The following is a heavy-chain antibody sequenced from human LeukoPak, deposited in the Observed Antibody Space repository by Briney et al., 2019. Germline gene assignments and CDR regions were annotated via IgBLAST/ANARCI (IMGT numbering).Heavy chain of an antibody. CDR1: GGSISSYY. Sequence: SETLSLTCTVSGGSISSYYWSWIRQPPGKGLEWIGYIYYSGSTNYNPSLKSRVTISVDTSKNQFSLKLSSVTAADTAVYYCARDRLELGWFDPWGQGTLVTVSS. J-gene: IGHJ5*02. CDR3: ARDRLELGWFDP. CDR2: IYYSGST. D-gene: IGHD1-7*01. V-gene: IGHV4-59*01.